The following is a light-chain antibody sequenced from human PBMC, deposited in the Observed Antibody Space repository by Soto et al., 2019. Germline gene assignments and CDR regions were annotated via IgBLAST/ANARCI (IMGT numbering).Light chain of an antibody. J-gene: IGKJ1*01. V-gene: IGKV3-15*01. Sequence: EVVMTQSPATLSVSPGERVTFSCRASQSVTTNLAWYQHKPGQSPRLLISDASTGASGIPPRFSGSGSGTDFTLTISRLEPEDFALYYCQQYHTSPLTFGQGTKVDIK. CDR3: QQYHTSPLT. CDR1: QSVTTN. CDR2: DAS.